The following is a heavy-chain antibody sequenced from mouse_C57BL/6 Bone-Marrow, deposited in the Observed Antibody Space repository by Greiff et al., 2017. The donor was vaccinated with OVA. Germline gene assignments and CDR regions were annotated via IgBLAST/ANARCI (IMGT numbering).Heavy chain of an antibody. J-gene: IGHJ1*03. V-gene: IGHV14-4*01. D-gene: IGHD2-1*01. CDR3: TTEGIYYGNYLYFDV. CDR2: IDPENGDT. Sequence: VQLQQSGAELVRPGASVKLSCTASGFNIKDDYMHWVKQRPEQGLEWIGWIDPENGDTEYASKFQGTATITADTSSNTAYLQLSSLTSEDTAVYYCTTEGIYYGNYLYFDVWGTGTTVTVSS. CDR1: GFNIKDDY.